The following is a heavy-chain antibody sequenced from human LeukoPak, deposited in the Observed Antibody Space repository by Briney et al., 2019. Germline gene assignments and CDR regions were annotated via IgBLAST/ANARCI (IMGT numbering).Heavy chain of an antibody. D-gene: IGHD1-1*01. V-gene: IGHV3-33*01. J-gene: IGHJ5*02. CDR3: ARDSQQLERRAWFDP. CDR2: IRYDGSNK. CDR1: GFTFSSYG. Sequence: PGGSLRLSCAASGFTFSSYGMHWVRQAPGKGLEWVAVIRYDGSNKYYADSVKGRFTISRDNSKNTLYLQMNSLRAEDTAVYYCARDSQQLERRAWFDPWGQGTLVTVSS.